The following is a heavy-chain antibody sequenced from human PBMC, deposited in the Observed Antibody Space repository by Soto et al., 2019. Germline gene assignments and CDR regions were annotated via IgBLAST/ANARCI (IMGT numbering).Heavy chain of an antibody. CDR3: AWGIRVCQGFDY. CDR1: GDTFASYG. CDR2: ISVNSGTT. V-gene: IGHV1-18*01. Sequence: QVQLGQSGAEVKKPGASVKVSCKASGDTFASYGISWVRQAPGQGLEWMGVISVNSGTTNYAKNFQGRVTMTIDPSTTTVFLELRSLRSDDTAVYYCAWGIRVCQGFDYWGQGTLVTVSS. J-gene: IGHJ4*02. D-gene: IGHD6-6*01.